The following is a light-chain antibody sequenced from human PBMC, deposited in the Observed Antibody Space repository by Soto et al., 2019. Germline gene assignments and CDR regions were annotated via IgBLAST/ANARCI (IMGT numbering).Light chain of an antibody. J-gene: IGKJ1*01. CDR2: DAS. CDR1: QSISTF. V-gene: IGKV1-5*01. Sequence: QMTQSPATLSASSGDTVTITCGASQSISTFLAWYQQKPGKAPKLLIFDASSLKSGVPSRFRGSGSGTEFTLTISSLQPDDFATYYCQQYDSYSWTFGQGTKVDIK. CDR3: QQYDSYSWT.